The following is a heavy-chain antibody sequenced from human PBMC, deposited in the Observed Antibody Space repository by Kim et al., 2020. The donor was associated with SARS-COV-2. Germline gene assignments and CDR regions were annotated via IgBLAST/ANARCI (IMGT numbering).Heavy chain of an antibody. J-gene: IGHJ5*02. CDR2: IYYTGTS. V-gene: IGHV4-39*01. Sequence: SETLSLTCTVSGGSISSSSYYWGWIRQPPGKGLEWIGGIYYTGTSYYSPSLKSRVTISVDTSKNRFSLKVKSVTATDTAVYFCARQYSSASAWFDPWGQGTLVTVSS. CDR1: GGSISSSSYY. CDR3: ARQYSSASAWFDP. D-gene: IGHD6-25*01.